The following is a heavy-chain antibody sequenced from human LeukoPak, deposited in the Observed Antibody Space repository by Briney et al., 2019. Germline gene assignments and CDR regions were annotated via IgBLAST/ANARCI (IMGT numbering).Heavy chain of an antibody. CDR2: ISGSSSII. V-gene: IGHV3-48*04. D-gene: IGHD5-24*01. CDR3: ARETPRRGETRDGYR. J-gene: IGHJ4*02. CDR1: GFTFSSYS. Sequence: PGGSLRLSCEASGFTFSSYSMNWVRQAPGKGLEWVSFISGSSSIIHYADSVKGRFTISRDNAKNSLYLQMNSLRAEDTAVYYCARETPRRGETRDGYRWGQGTLVTVSS.